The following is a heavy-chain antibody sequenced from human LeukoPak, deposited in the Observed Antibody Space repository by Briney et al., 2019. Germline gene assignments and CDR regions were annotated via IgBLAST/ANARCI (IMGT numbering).Heavy chain of an antibody. CDR2: IDSDKGNT. CDR3: ARGYSNGWYHDY. V-gene: IGHV1-3*03. Sequence: GASVKVSCKASGGTFSSYAISWVRQAPGQRLEWMGWIDSDKGNTKYSQEFQGRVTFTRDTSASTVYMELSGLRSEDMAIYYCARGYSNGWYHDYWGQGTLVTVSS. D-gene: IGHD6-19*01. CDR1: GGTFSSYA. J-gene: IGHJ4*02.